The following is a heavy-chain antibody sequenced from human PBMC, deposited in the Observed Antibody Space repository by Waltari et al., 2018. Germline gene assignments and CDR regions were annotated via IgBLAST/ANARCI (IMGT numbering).Heavy chain of an antibody. Sequence: QLQLQESGPGLVKPSGTLSLTCTVSGDSISSSTYYWGWIRPPPGKGLEWVGSIHYSGSTNYNPALKSRVTISGDTSKNQFSLKLSSVTAADTAVYYCARDAWYDSSEGDYWGQGTLVTVSS. CDR3: ARDAWYDSSEGDY. CDR1: GDSISSSTYY. V-gene: IGHV4-39*07. D-gene: IGHD3-22*01. J-gene: IGHJ4*02. CDR2: IHYSGST.